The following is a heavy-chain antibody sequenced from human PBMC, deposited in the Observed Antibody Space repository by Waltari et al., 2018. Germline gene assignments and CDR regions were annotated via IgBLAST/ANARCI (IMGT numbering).Heavy chain of an antibody. CDR1: GGSISSHY. V-gene: IGHV4-59*11. Sequence: QVQLQESGPGLVKPSETLSLTCTVSGGSISSHYWSWIRQPPGQGLEWIGYIYYSGSTNYNPSLKSRVTISVDTSKNQFSLKLSSVTAADTAVYYCARVPRYSSSSPYYYGMDVWGQGTTVTVSS. J-gene: IGHJ6*02. D-gene: IGHD6-6*01. CDR3: ARVPRYSSSSPYYYGMDV. CDR2: IYYSGST.